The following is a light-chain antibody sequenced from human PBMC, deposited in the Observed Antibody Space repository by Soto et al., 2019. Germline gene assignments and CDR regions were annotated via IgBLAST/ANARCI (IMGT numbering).Light chain of an antibody. CDR2: GAS. V-gene: IGKV3-20*01. J-gene: IGKJ1*01. CDR1: QSVSSSY. Sequence: ENVLTRSPGTLYLSPGERATLSCRASQSVSSSYLAWYQQKPGQAPRLLIYGASSRATGIPDRFSGSGSGTDFTLTISRLEPEDFAVYYCQQYGSSTWTFGQGTKVDIK. CDR3: QQYGSSTWT.